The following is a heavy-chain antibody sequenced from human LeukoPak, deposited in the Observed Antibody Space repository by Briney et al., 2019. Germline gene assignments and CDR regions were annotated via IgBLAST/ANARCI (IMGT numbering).Heavy chain of an antibody. Sequence: GGSLRLSCAASGFTFSSYAMHWVRQAPGKGLEWVAVISYDGSNKYYADSVKGRFTISRDNSKNTLYLQMNSLRAEDTAVYYCAKDRDDYSNFNWFDPWGQGTLVTVSS. CDR3: AKDRDDYSNFNWFDP. V-gene: IGHV3-30-3*01. D-gene: IGHD4-11*01. J-gene: IGHJ5*02. CDR1: GFTFSSYA. CDR2: ISYDGSNK.